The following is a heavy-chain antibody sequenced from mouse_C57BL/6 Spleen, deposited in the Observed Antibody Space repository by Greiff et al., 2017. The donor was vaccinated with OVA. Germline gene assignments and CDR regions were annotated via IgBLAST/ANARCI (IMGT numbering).Heavy chain of an antibody. Sequence: QVQLQQSGPELVKPGASVEISCKASGYAFSSSWMNWVKQRPGKGLEWIGRIYPGDGDTNYNGKFKGKATLTADKSSSTAYMQLSSLTSEDSAVYFCARSDITTVQFAYWGQGTLVTVSA. V-gene: IGHV1-82*01. CDR1: GYAFSSSW. CDR3: ARSDITTVQFAY. J-gene: IGHJ3*01. D-gene: IGHD1-1*01. CDR2: IYPGDGDT.